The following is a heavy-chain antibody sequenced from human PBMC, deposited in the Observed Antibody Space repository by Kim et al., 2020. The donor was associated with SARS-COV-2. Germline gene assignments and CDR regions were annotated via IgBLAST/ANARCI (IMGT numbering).Heavy chain of an antibody. V-gene: IGHV1-69*01. Sequence: YAQKFQGRVTITADESTSTAYMELSSLRSEDTAVYYCARDPDIAAGIMDVWGQGTTVTVSS. J-gene: IGHJ6*02. D-gene: IGHD6-25*01. CDR3: ARDPDIAAGIMDV.